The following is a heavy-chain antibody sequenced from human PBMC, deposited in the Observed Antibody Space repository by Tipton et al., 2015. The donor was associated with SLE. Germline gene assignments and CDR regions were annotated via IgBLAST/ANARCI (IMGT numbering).Heavy chain of an antibody. CDR3: ARDEYRYDGTGYHLLGHFDY. CDR2: VYYNGNT. J-gene: IGHJ4*02. CDR1: GGSIRGSSYY. D-gene: IGHD3-22*01. Sequence: TLSLTCSVSGGSIRGSSYYWGWIRQPPGRGLEWIGSVYYNGNTHYNASLKSRVTISVDTSKNQFSLKLSSVTAADTAVYYCARDEYRYDGTGYHLLGHFDYWGQGTLVTVSS. V-gene: IGHV4-39*07.